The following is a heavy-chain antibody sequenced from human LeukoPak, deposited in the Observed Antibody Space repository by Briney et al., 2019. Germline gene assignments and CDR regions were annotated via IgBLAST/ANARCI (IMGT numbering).Heavy chain of an antibody. D-gene: IGHD6-13*01. J-gene: IGHJ5*02. V-gene: IGHV4-30-4*07. CDR3: ARVLAAAGNNWFDP. CDR1: GGSISSGGYS. CDR2: IYYTGNT. Sequence: SETLSLTCAASGGSISSGGYSWSWIRQPPGKGMEFIAYIYYTGNTYFNPSLKSRVTISVDTSKNQFSLKLSSVTAADTAVYYCARVLAAAGNNWFDPWGQGTLVTVSS.